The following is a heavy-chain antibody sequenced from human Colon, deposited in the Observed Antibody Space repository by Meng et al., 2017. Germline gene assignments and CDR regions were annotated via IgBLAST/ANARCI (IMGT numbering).Heavy chain of an antibody. J-gene: IGHJ5*02. CDR3: ARYFYDSRGVTWFDP. Sequence: QVQLRESGHGLVKPSQTLSLTCTVSGGSISSGDYYWSWSRQHPGKGLEWIGYFYFSGNTYYNPSLKSRVSISVDTSKNRFSLNLSSVTAADTAVYYCARYFYDSRGVTWFDPWGQGTLVTVFS. CDR1: GGSISSGDYY. V-gene: IGHV4-31*03. D-gene: IGHD3-22*01. CDR2: FYFSGNT.